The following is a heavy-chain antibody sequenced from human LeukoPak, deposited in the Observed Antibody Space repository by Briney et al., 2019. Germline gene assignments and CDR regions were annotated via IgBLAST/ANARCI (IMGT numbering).Heavy chain of an antibody. J-gene: IGHJ6*03. D-gene: IGHD3-10*01. CDR3: ARAVRVRRFYYYMDV. CDR2: IIPIFGTA. V-gene: IGHV1-69*05. Sequence: SVKVSCKASGGTFSSYAISWVRQAPGQGLEWMGGIIPIFGTANYAQKFQGRVTMTRNTSISTAYMELSSLRSEDTAVYYCARAVRVRRFYYYMDVWGKGTTVTVSS. CDR1: GGTFSSYA.